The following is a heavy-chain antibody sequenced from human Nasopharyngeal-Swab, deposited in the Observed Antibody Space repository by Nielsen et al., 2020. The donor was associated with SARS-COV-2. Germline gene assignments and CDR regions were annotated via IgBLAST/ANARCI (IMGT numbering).Heavy chain of an antibody. V-gene: IGHV3-43*01. Sequence: GGSLRLSCAASGFTFDYYTMHWVRQAPGKGLEWVSLISWDGGSTYYADSVKGRFTISRDNSKNSLYLQMNSLRTEDTALYYCAKGGYGGNSATYDYWGQGTLVTVSS. CDR2: ISWDGGST. D-gene: IGHD4-23*01. CDR3: AKGGYGGNSATYDY. CDR1: GFTFDYYT. J-gene: IGHJ4*02.